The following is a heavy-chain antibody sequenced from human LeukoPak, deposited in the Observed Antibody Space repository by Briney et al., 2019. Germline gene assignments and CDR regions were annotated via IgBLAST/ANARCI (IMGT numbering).Heavy chain of an antibody. V-gene: IGHV3-23*01. CDR3: AKLDGGFYQPCDY. Sequence: GGSLRLSCAASGFNFSGYAMSWVRQAPGKGLGWVSVISGSGTTYYADSVKGRFTLSRDNSKNTLYLQMSSLRVEDTAVYYCAKLDGGFYQPCDYWGQGTLVTVSS. CDR1: GFNFSGYA. D-gene: IGHD3-3*01. CDR2: ISGSGTT. J-gene: IGHJ4*02.